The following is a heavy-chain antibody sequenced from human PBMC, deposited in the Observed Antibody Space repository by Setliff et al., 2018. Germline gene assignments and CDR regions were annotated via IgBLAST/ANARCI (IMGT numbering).Heavy chain of an antibody. V-gene: IGHV4-39*07. J-gene: IGHJ6*04. CDR1: GASISSGTYY. Sequence: SETLSLTCTVSGASISSGTYYWAWIRQPPGKGLEWIGRIHYRGTTYSNASLASRLTISVDTSKNQFSLKLSSVTAADTAVYYCARVTGQQTADVWGKGTTVTVSS. D-gene: IGHD3-9*01. CDR3: ARVTGQQTADV. CDR2: IHYRGTT.